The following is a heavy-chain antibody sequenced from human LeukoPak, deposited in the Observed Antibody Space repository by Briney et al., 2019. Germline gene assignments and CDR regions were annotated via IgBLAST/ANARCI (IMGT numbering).Heavy chain of an antibody. CDR2: INHSGST. Sequence: SETLSLTCAVYGGSFSGYYWSWIRQPPGKGLEWIGEINHSGSTNYNPSLKSRVTISVDTSKNQFSLKLSSVTAADTAVYYCTRGSGRYGSDYWGQGTLVTVSS. J-gene: IGHJ4*02. D-gene: IGHD3-10*01. CDR3: TRGSGRYGSDY. CDR1: GGSFSGYY. V-gene: IGHV4-34*01.